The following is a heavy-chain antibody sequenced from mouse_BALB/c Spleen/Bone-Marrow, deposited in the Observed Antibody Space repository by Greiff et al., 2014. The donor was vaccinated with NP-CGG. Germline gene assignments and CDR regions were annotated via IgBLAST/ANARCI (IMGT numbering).Heavy chain of an antibody. J-gene: IGHJ2*01. Sequence: QVQLKESGPELVKPGASVRISCKASGYTFTSYYIHWVKQRPGQGLEWIGWIYPGNVDTKYNGSFKGKATLTADKASSTAYMQLSSLTSEDSAVYFCAREGHGNYGFDYWGQGTTLTVSS. D-gene: IGHD2-1*01. CDR3: AREGHGNYGFDY. V-gene: IGHV1S56*01. CDR2: IYPGNVDT. CDR1: GYTFTSYY.